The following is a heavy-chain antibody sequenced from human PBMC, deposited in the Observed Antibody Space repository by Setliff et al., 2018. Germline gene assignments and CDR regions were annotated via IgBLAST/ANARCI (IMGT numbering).Heavy chain of an antibody. CDR1: GFTFYNYW. V-gene: IGHV3-33*08. CDR2: IWDDGVKK. Sequence: PGGSLRLSCAASGFTFYNYWMHWVRQAPGKGLEWVAVIWDDGVKKYHADSVKGRFTISRDNSKNTLYLQMNSLRAEDTAVYYCARGIVVVPAALDVWGKGTTVTVSS. CDR3: ARGIVVVPAALDV. D-gene: IGHD2-2*01. J-gene: IGHJ6*04.